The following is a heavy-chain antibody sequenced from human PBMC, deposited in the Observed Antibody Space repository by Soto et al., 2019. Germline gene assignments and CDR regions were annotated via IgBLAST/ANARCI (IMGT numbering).Heavy chain of an antibody. CDR3: VRPGLTVPGTRYFDH. Sequence: EVQLLESGGAFVQPGGSLRLSCAASGFTFNSYAMSWARQAPGKGLEWVSAIGSDGTAIQYADSVKGRFTISKDNSNDMLYLQMNSLRAEDTAVYYCVRPGLTVPGTRYFDHWGQGALVTVSS. V-gene: IGHV3-23*05. CDR2: IGSDGTAI. D-gene: IGHD6-19*01. CDR1: GFTFNSYA. J-gene: IGHJ4*02.